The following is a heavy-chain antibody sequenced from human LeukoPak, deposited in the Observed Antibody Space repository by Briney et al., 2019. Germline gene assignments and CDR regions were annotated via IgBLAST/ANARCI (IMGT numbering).Heavy chain of an antibody. CDR1: GFIFSNYW. D-gene: IGHD7-27*01. J-gene: IGHJ4*02. Sequence: GGSLRLSCVVSGFIFSNYWMTWVRQAPGKGLEWVANIKQDGSDKHYVSSVKGRFTISRDNAKNSVYLQMNSLRDEDTAIYYCARENWGTDYWGQGTLVTVSS. V-gene: IGHV3-7*01. CDR2: IKQDGSDK. CDR3: ARENWGTDY.